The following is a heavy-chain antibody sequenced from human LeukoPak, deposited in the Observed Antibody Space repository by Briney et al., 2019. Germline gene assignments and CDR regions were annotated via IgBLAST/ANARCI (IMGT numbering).Heavy chain of an antibody. J-gene: IGHJ3*02. CDR1: GYTFTGYY. Sequence: ASVKVSCKASGYTFTGYYMHWVRQAPGQGLEWMGWINPNSGGTNYAQKFQGRVTMTRDTSISTAYMELSRLRSDDTAVYYCARDQSMIPPLLAFGIWGQGTMVTVSS. D-gene: IGHD3-22*01. V-gene: IGHV1-2*02. CDR3: ARDQSMIPPLLAFGI. CDR2: INPNSGGT.